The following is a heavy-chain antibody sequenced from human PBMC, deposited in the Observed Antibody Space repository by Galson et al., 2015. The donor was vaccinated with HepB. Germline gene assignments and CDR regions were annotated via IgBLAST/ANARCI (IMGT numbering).Heavy chain of an antibody. J-gene: IGHJ6*02. Sequence: SLRLSCAASGFTFSSYGMHWVRQAPGKGLEWVAVISYDGSNKYYADSVKGRFTISRDNSKNTLYLQMNSLRAEDTAVYYCAKGAYSSGYGYYYYGMDVWGQGTTVTVSS. V-gene: IGHV3-30*18. D-gene: IGHD6-19*01. CDR2: ISYDGSNK. CDR1: GFTFSSYG. CDR3: AKGAYSSGYGYYYYGMDV.